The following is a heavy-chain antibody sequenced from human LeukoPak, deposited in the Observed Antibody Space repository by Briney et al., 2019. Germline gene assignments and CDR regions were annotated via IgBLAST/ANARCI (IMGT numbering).Heavy chain of an antibody. D-gene: IGHD2-2*01. CDR1: GGSFSGYY. Sequence: SETLSLTCAVYGGSFSGYYWSWIRQHPGKGLEWIGYIYYSGSTYYNPSLKSRVTISVDTSKNQFSLKLSSVTAADTAVYYCARGYCSSTSCSQGLYYYYGMDVWGQGTTVTVSS. CDR3: ARGYCSSTSCSQGLYYYYGMDV. CDR2: IYYSGST. V-gene: IGHV4-31*11. J-gene: IGHJ6*02.